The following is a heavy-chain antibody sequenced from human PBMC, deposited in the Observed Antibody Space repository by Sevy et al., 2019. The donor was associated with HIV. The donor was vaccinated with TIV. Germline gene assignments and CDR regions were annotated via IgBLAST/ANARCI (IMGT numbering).Heavy chain of an antibody. CDR2: INPSGGST. Sequence: ASVKVSCKASGYTFTSYYMHWVRQAPGQGLEWMGMINPSGGSTSYAQKFQGRVTMTRDTSTSTVYMDLRSLRSEDRAVYYCARDHTVIGRSWYGAFDIWGQGTMVTVSS. CDR1: GYTFTSYY. V-gene: IGHV1-46*01. CDR3: ARDHTVIGRSWYGAFDI. J-gene: IGHJ3*02. D-gene: IGHD6-13*01.